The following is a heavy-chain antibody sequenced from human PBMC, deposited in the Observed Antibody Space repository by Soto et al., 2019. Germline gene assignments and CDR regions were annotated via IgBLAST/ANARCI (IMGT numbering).Heavy chain of an antibody. V-gene: IGHV3-48*02. CDR2: ISSSSSTI. J-gene: IGHJ3*02. CDR1: GFTFSSYS. D-gene: IGHD3-22*01. Sequence: EVQLVESGGGLVQPGGSLRLSCAASGFTFSSYSMNWVRQAPGKGLEWVSYISSSSSTIYYADSVKGRFTISRDNAKNSLYLQMNSLRDEDTAVYYCARDGSYAKTYYYDSSARVVGAFDIWGQGTLVTVSS. CDR3: ARDGSYAKTYYYDSSARVVGAFDI.